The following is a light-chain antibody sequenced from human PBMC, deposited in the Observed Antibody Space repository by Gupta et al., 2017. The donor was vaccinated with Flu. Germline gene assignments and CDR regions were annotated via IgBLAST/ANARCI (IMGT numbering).Light chain of an antibody. Sequence: DIVMTQSPLSLPVTPGEPASISCRSSQSLLDSNGYNYLAGYLQKPGQSPQLLINLGSNRASGVPDRFSGRGSGTDFTLKIGRVEAEDVGFYYGMKTLHTPQRFGQGTKLEIK. CDR3: MKTLHTPQR. CDR1: QSLLDSNGYNY. CDR2: LGS. J-gene: IGKJ2*01. V-gene: IGKV2-28*01.